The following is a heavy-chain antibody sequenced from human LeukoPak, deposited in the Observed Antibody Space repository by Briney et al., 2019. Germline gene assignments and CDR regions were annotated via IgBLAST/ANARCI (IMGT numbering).Heavy chain of an antibody. CDR1: GDSVSGNSVA. J-gene: IGHJ4*02. Sequence: SQTLSLTCAISGDSVSGNSVAWNWIRQSPSRGLEWLGRTYYRSQWYNDYAVSVKSRITISPDTSKNQFSLQLISVTPEDTAVYYCARYRGLGGGYYFDYWGQGTLVTVSS. D-gene: IGHD5-12*01. V-gene: IGHV6-1*01. CDR3: ARYRGLGGGYYFDY. CDR2: TYYRSQWYN.